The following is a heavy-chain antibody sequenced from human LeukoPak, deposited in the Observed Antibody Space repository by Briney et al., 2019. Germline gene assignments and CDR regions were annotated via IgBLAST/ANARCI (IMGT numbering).Heavy chain of an antibody. CDR1: GLTLSDHY. J-gene: IGHJ4*02. CDR2: IWYDGSNK. Sequence: VGSLRVSCAASGLTLSDHYMDWVCQDPGNGLDWVAAIWYDGSNKYYGDSVKGRFTISRDNSKNTLYLQMYSLRAEDTAAYYCARAGYGDPHFDFWGQGTLVTVSS. CDR3: ARAGYGDPHFDF. V-gene: IGHV3-33*08. D-gene: IGHD4-17*01.